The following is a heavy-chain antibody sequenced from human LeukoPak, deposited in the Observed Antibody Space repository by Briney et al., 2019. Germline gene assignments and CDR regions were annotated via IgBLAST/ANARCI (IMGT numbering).Heavy chain of an antibody. CDR3: ARDRDFWSGYPHDGYYYYYMDV. Sequence: SVTVSCKASGYTFTSYGISWVRQAPGQGLEWIGGIIPIFGTANYAQEFQGRVTITTDESTSTAYMELSSLRSEDTAVYYCARDRDFWSGYPHDGYYYYYMDVWGKGTTVTVSS. J-gene: IGHJ6*03. D-gene: IGHD3-3*01. V-gene: IGHV1-69*05. CDR1: GYTFTSYG. CDR2: IIPIFGTA.